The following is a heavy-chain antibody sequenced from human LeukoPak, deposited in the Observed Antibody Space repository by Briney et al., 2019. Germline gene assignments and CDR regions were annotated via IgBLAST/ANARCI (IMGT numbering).Heavy chain of an antibody. D-gene: IGHD3-3*01. CDR3: ARSESGYYSGAEYFQH. V-gene: IGHV3-30*01. Sequence: GGSLRLSCAASGFTFSSYAMHWVRQAPGKGLEWVAVISYDGSNKYYADSVKGRLTISRDNSKNTLYLQMNSLRAEDTAVYYCARSESGYYSGAEYFQHWGQGTLVTVSS. CDR1: GFTFSSYA. J-gene: IGHJ1*01. CDR2: ISYDGSNK.